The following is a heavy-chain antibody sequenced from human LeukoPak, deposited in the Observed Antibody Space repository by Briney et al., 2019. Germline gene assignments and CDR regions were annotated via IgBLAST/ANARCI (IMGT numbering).Heavy chain of an antibody. CDR2: IKQNGNEK. J-gene: IGHJ4*02. CDR1: GFTFNGYW. Sequence: SGGSLRLSCAASGFTFNGYWMSWVRQAPGKGLEWVASIKQNGNEKYYVDSVRGRFTISRDNAKNSLYLQMNSLRAEDTAVYYCATLTGTLDYWGQGTQVTVSS. CDR3: ATLTGTLDY. D-gene: IGHD1-20*01. V-gene: IGHV3-7*01.